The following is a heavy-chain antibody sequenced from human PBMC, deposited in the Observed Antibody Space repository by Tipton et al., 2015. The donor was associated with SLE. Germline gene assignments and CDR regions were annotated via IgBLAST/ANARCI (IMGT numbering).Heavy chain of an antibody. V-gene: IGHV4-34*01. CDR1: GGSFSGYY. Sequence: TLSLTCAVYGGSFSGYYWSWIRQPPGKGLEWIGEINHSGSTNYNPSLKSRVTISINTSKNQFSLNLSSVTAADTAVYFCARGVRYSSGQSAFDIWGRGTMVSVSS. CDR2: INHSGST. CDR3: ARGVRYSSGQSAFDI. J-gene: IGHJ3*02. D-gene: IGHD6-25*01.